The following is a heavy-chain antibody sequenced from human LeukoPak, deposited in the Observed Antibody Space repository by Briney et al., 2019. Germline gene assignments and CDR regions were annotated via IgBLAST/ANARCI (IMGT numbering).Heavy chain of an antibody. CDR2: IWYDGSNT. J-gene: IGHJ4*02. V-gene: IGHV3-33*06. D-gene: IGHD7-27*01. Sequence: GGSLRLSCAASGFTFTSYDMHWVRQAPGKGLEWVALIWYDGSNTYYADSVKGRFTVSRDNSKNTLFLQMNSLRAEDTAVYYCAKDGGLWVSAHWGDSWGRGTLVTVSS. CDR1: GFTFTSYD. CDR3: AKDGGLWVSAHWGDS.